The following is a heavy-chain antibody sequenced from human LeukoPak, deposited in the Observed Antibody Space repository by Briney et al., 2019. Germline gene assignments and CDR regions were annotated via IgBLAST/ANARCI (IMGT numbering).Heavy chain of an antibody. Sequence: GGSLRLSCAASGFTFSRYSMNWVRQAPGKGLEWVSYISPSSSSIHYADSVKGRFTISRDNAKNSLYMQMNSLRAEDTAVYYCAKDHGSGSQIGWGQGTLVTVSS. CDR3: AKDHGSGSQIG. CDR1: GFTFSRYS. J-gene: IGHJ4*02. CDR2: ISPSSSSI. V-gene: IGHV3-48*01. D-gene: IGHD1-26*01.